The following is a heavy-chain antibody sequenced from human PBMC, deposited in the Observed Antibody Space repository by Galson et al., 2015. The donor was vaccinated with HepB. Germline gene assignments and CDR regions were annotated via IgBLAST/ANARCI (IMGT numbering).Heavy chain of an antibody. CDR1: GFTFSSYA. V-gene: IGHV3-23*01. Sequence: SLRLSCAASGFTFSSYAMSWVRQAPGKGLEWVSAISGSGGSTYYADSVKGRFTISRDNSKNTLYLQMNSLRAEDTAVYYCARAVGYYYYGMDVWGQGTTVTGSS. CDR2: ISGSGGST. J-gene: IGHJ6*02. D-gene: IGHD3-16*01. CDR3: ARAVGYYYYGMDV.